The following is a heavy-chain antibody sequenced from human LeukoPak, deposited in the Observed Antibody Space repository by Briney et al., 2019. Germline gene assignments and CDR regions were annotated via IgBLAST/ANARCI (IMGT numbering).Heavy chain of an antibody. CDR2: INHSGST. CDR3: ASLLVATIKEAYYFDY. CDR1: GGSFSGYY. D-gene: IGHD5-12*01. J-gene: IGHJ4*02. V-gene: IGHV4-34*01. Sequence: PSETLSLTCAVYGGSFSGYYWSWTRQPPGKGLEWIGEINHSGSTNYNPSLKSRVTISVDTSKNQFSLKLSSVTAADTAVYYCASLLVATIKEAYYFDYWGQGTLVTVSS.